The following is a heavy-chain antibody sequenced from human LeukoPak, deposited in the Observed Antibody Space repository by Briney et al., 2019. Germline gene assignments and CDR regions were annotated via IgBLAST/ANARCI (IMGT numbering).Heavy chain of an antibody. CDR3: ARAYSYGIFYFDY. CDR2: ISSSGSTI. Sequence: QPGGSLRLSCAASGFTLSSYEMNWVRQAPGKGLEWVSYISSSGSTIYYADSVKGRFTISRDNAKNSLYLQMNSLRAEDTAVYYCARAYSYGIFYFDYWGQGTLVTVSS. CDR1: GFTLSSYE. D-gene: IGHD5-18*01. J-gene: IGHJ4*02. V-gene: IGHV3-48*03.